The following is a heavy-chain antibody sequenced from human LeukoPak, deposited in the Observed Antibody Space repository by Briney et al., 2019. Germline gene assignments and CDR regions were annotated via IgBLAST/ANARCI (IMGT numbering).Heavy chain of an antibody. Sequence: ASVTVSCTASGYTFTGHFMHWVCQAPGQGLEWMGWINPNSGGPNYAQKFKSRVTMTRDTSIDAAYMELSRLTLDDTAVYYCATASHFYSPGDYWGQGTLVTVSS. CDR2: INPNSGGP. D-gene: IGHD2/OR15-2a*01. V-gene: IGHV1-2*02. CDR3: ATASHFYSPGDY. CDR1: GYTFTGHF. J-gene: IGHJ4*02.